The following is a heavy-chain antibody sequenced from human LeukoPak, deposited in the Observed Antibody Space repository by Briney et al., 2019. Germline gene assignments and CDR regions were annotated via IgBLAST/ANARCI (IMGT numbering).Heavy chain of an antibody. J-gene: IGHJ4*02. Sequence: SETLSLTCTVSGGSISSSSYYWGWIRQPPGKGLEWIGSIYYSGSTYYNPSLKSRVTISVDTSKNQFSLKLSSVTAADTAVYYCARAAAGSVYWGQGTLVTVSS. CDR2: IYYSGST. CDR1: GGSISSSSYY. CDR3: ARAAAGSVY. V-gene: IGHV4-39*01. D-gene: IGHD6-13*01.